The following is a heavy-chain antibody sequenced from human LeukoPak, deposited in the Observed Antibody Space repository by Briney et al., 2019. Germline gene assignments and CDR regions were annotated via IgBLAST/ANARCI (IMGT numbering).Heavy chain of an antibody. Sequence: ASVKVSCKASGYTFSSHDINWVRLAAGQGREWMGWMNPNSGNTGYAPKFQDRVTITGNPSINTVYMELRSLGCDDTAVYYCARGRLSTTTVTSFYSYYMEEWGKGTTVTVFS. V-gene: IGHV1-8*02. D-gene: IGHD4-17*01. J-gene: IGHJ6*03. CDR3: ARGRLSTTTVTSFYSYYMEE. CDR1: GYTFSSHD. CDR2: MNPNSGNT.